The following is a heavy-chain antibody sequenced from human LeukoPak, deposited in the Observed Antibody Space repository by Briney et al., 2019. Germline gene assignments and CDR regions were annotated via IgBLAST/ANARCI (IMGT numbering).Heavy chain of an antibody. V-gene: IGHV4-4*02. D-gene: IGHD3-22*01. CDR1: GGSISSSNW. CDR2: IYHSGST. Sequence: SETLSLTCAVSGGSISSSNWWSWVRQPPGKGLEWIGEIYHSGSTNYNPSLKSRVTISVDTSKNQFSLKLSSVTAADTAVYYCALDASLDYYDSSGYYIWSYWGQGTLVTVSS. CDR3: ALDASLDYYDSSGYYIWSY. J-gene: IGHJ4*02.